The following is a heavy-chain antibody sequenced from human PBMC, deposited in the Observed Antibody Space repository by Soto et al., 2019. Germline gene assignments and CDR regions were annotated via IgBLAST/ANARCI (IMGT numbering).Heavy chain of an antibody. D-gene: IGHD3-3*01. J-gene: IGHJ6*03. CDR3: ARGRGDFWSGYYTITAINIDYYYYYLDV. Sequence: ASVKVSCKASGYTFTSYDINWVRQATGQGLEWMGWMNPNSGNTGYAQKVQGRVTMTRNTSISTAYMELSSLRSEDTAVYYCARGRGDFWSGYYTITAINIDYYYYYLDVWGKGTTVTVSS. CDR1: GYTFTSYD. V-gene: IGHV1-8*01. CDR2: MNPNSGNT.